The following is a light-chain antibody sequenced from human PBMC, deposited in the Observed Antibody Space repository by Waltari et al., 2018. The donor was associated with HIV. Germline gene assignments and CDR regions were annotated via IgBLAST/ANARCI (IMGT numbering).Light chain of an antibody. CDR1: QNVIRN. CDR3: QQYNDWPLT. Sequence: EIVMTQSPASLSASPGDRATLSCRASQNVIRNLAWSQQKPGQVSRLLISGASTRASGIPARFSGSGSGTEFTLTISSLQSEDFAVYFCQQYNDWPLTFGGGTKVEI. CDR2: GAS. V-gene: IGKV3-15*01. J-gene: IGKJ4*01.